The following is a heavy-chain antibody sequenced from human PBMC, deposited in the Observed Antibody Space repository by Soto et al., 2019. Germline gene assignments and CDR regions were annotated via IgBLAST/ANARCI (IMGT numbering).Heavy chain of an antibody. CDR2: NYYSGST. D-gene: IGHD6-13*01. CDR3: ARVTTAAAGDLDAFDI. V-gene: IGHV4-31*03. Sequence: QVQLQESGPGLVKPSQTLSLTCTVSGGSISSGGYYWSWIRQHPGKGLEWIGYNYYSGSTYYNPSLKSRVTISVDTSKNQFSLKLSSVTAADTAVYYCARVTTAAAGDLDAFDIWGQGTMVTVSS. CDR1: GGSISSGGYY. J-gene: IGHJ3*02.